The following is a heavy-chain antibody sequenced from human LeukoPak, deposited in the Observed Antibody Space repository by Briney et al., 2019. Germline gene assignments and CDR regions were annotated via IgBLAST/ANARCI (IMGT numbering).Heavy chain of an antibody. D-gene: IGHD1-26*01. CDR2: IYTSGST. CDR3: TRGGELMNF. CDR1: GGSISSSSYY. Sequence: KSSETLSLTCTVSGGSISSSSYYWTWIRQPAGKRLEWIGRIYTSGSTNYNPSLKSRVTISIDASKNQFSLRLSSVTAADTAVYYCTRGGELMNFWGQGTLVTVSS. V-gene: IGHV4-61*02. J-gene: IGHJ4*02.